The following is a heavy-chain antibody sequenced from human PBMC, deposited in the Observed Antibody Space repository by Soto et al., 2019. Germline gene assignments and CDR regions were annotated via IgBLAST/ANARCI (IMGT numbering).Heavy chain of an antibody. V-gene: IGHV4-39*01. Sequence: SETLSLTCTVSGGSISSSSYYWGWIRQPPGKGLEWIGSIYYSGSTYYNQSLKSRVTISVDTSKNQFSLKLSSVTAADTAVYYCARDRRSGSYYGSNFDYWGQGTLVTVSS. CDR3: ARDRRSGSYYGSNFDY. CDR2: IYYSGST. D-gene: IGHD3-10*01. J-gene: IGHJ4*02. CDR1: GGSISSSSYY.